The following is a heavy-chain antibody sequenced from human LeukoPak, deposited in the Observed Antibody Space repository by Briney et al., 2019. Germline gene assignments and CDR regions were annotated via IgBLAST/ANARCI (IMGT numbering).Heavy chain of an antibody. CDR1: GGSISSGSYY. CDR2: IYTSGST. J-gene: IGHJ1*01. D-gene: IGHD3-22*01. V-gene: IGHV4-61*02. CDR3: ARMRVVVPTD. Sequence: KPSETLSLTCTVSGGSISSGSYYWSWIRQPAGKGLEWIGRIYTSGSTNYNPSLKSRVTISVDTSKNQFSLKLTSVTAADTAVYYCARMRVVVPTDWGQGTLVTVSS.